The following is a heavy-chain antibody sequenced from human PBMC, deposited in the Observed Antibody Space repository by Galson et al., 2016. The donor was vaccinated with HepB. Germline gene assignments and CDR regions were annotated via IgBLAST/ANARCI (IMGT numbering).Heavy chain of an antibody. D-gene: IGHD5-24*01. J-gene: IGHJ3*01. V-gene: IGHV5-51*01. Sequence: QSGAEVKKPGEFLKISCKASGYRFTSYWIGWVRQLPGKGLECLGTILRSDSNSRYSPAFQGQVTMSVDKSTNTAYLQWSSLHDSATAVYYCARRGGDGSGDDHDDLDLWGQGTMVTVSS. CDR3: ARRGGDGSGDDHDDLDL. CDR1: GYRFTSYW. CDR2: ILRSDSNS.